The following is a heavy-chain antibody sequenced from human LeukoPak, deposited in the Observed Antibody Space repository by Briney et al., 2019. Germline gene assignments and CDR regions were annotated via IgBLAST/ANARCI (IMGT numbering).Heavy chain of an antibody. CDR3: ARDTLGYCSGGSCSIDY. J-gene: IGHJ4*02. V-gene: IGHV1-69*06. D-gene: IGHD2-15*01. CDR2: IIPIFGTA. Sequence: ASVKVSCKASGYTFTSYDINWVRQAPGQGLEWMGGIIPIFGTANYAQKFQGRVTITADKSTSTAYMELSSLRSEDTAVYYCARDTLGYCSGGSCSIDYWGQGTLVTVSS. CDR1: GYTFTSYD.